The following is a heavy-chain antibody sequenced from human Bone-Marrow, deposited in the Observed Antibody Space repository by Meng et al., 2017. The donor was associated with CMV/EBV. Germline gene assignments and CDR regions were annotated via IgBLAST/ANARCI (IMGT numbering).Heavy chain of an antibody. V-gene: IGHV4-39*01. CDR2: IYYSGST. D-gene: IGHD3-3*01. CDR3: ARGFWSGYYFLDP. J-gene: IGHJ5*02. Sequence: GSLRLSCTVSGGSISSSSYYWGWIRQPPGKGLEWIGYIYYSGSTYYNPSLKSRVTISVDTSKNQFSLKLSSVTAADTAVYYCARGFWSGYYFLDPWGQGTLVTVSS. CDR1: GGSISSSSYY.